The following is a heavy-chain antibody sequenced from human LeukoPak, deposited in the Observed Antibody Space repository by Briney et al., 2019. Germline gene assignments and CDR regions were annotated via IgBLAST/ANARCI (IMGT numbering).Heavy chain of an antibody. Sequence: PGGSLRLSCAASGFTFSGSAMHWVRQAPGKGLEWVAVISYDGSNKYYADSVKGRFTISRDNSKNTLYLQMNSLRAEDTAVYYCARDRVVGAEKYFDYWGQGTLVTVSS. D-gene: IGHD1-26*01. J-gene: IGHJ4*02. V-gene: IGHV3-30*04. CDR3: ARDRVVGAEKYFDY. CDR2: ISYDGSNK. CDR1: GFTFSGSA.